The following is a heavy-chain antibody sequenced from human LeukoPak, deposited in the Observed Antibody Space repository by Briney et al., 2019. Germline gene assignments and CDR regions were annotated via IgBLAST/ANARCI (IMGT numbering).Heavy chain of an antibody. D-gene: IGHD3-22*01. CDR3: ARARITMIGDAFDI. CDR2: ISSNGGST. CDR1: GFTFSTYA. V-gene: IGHV3-64*01. Sequence: GGSLRLSCAASGFTFSTYAMHWVRQAPGKGLEYVSAISSNGGSTCYANSVKGRFTISRDNSKNTLYLQMGSLRAEDMAVYYCARARITMIGDAFDIWGQGTMVTVSS. J-gene: IGHJ3*02.